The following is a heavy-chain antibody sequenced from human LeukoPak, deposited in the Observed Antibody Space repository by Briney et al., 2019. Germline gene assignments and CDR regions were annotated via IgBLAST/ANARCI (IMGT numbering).Heavy chain of an antibody. CDR1: EFTFASYW. J-gene: IGHJ6*03. CDR2: IKQDGSQK. V-gene: IGHV3-7*01. D-gene: IGHD3-10*01. Sequence: GGSLRLSCAASEFTFASYWMSWVRQPPGKGLEWVANIKQDGSQKYYVDSLKGRFTISRDNAKNSLYLQMNNLRAEDTAVYYCTRVFYYGSRYYYMDVWGKGTTVTISS. CDR3: TRVFYYGSRYYYMDV.